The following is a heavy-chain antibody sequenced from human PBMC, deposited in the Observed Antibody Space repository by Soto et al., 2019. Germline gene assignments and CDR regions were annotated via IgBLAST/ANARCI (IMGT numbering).Heavy chain of an antibody. J-gene: IGHJ4*02. CDR3: ARHEGNGNVWPLDY. V-gene: IGHV4-39*01. Sequence: SETLSLPCTVSGDSIGTTHSYWAWIRQSPGKGLEWIGNIHYNGSTYYMPSLRSRVTLSVDTSKNQFSLMLTSVTAEDTAVYYCARHEGNGNVWPLDYWGQGILVTVSS. CDR2: IHYNGST. D-gene: IGHD2-8*01. CDR1: GDSIGTTHSY.